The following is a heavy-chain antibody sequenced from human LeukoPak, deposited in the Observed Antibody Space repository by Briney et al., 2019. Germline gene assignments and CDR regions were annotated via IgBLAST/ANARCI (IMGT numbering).Heavy chain of an antibody. J-gene: IGHJ5*02. V-gene: IGHV4-34*01. Sequence: PSETLSLTCAVYGGSFSGYYWSWIRQPPGKGLEWIGEINHSESTNYNPSLKSRVTVSVDTSKNQFSLKLSSVTAADTAVYYCATRPDIAAAGPGWFDPWGQGTLVTVSS. CDR3: ATRPDIAAAGPGWFDP. D-gene: IGHD6-13*01. CDR2: INHSEST. CDR1: GGSFSGYY.